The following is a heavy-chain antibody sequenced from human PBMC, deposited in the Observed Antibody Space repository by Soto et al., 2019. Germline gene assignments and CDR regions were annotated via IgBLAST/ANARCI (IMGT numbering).Heavy chain of an antibody. V-gene: IGHV4-59*12. CDR2: IYYTGST. CDR3: ARGSPLSSSFPLDS. Sequence: SETLSLTCTVFGGSIRPYYWSWIRQPPGKELEWIGYIYYTGSTNYSPSLKSRVTMSLDTSKNLLSLKLNSVTAADTAVYYCARGSPLSSSFPLDSWGQGSLVTVSS. CDR1: GGSIRPYY. D-gene: IGHD6-6*01. J-gene: IGHJ4*02.